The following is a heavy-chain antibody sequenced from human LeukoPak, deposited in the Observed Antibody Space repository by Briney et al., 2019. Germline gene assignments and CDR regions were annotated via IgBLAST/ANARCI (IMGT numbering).Heavy chain of an antibody. J-gene: IGHJ5*02. D-gene: IGHD6-19*01. CDR1: GYTFTSYD. CDR2: MNPNSGNT. CDR3: AREHRIAVAGGGGFDP. Sequence: ASVKVSCKASGYTFTSYDINWVRQATGQGLEWMGWMNPNSGNTGYAQKFQGRVTMTRNTSISTAYMELSSLRSEDTAVYYCAREHRIAVAGGGGFDPWGQGTLVTVSP. V-gene: IGHV1-8*01.